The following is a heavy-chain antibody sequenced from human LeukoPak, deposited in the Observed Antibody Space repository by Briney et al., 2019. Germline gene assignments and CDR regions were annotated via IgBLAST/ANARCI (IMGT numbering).Heavy chain of an antibody. J-gene: IGHJ4*02. CDR3: SRAAYDSSGYYYGPGFDY. V-gene: IGHV1-69*13. CDR2: IIPIFGTA. Sequence: GASVKVSCKASGGTFSSYAISWVRQAPGQGLEWMGGIIPIFGTANYAQKFQGRVTITADESTSTAYMELSSLRSEDTAVYYCSRAAYDSSGYYYGPGFDYWGQGTLVTVSS. D-gene: IGHD3-22*01. CDR1: GGTFSSYA.